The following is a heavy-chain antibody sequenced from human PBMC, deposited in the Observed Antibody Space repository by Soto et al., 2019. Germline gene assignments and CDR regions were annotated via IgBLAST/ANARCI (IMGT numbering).Heavy chain of an antibody. Sequence: PSETLSLTCTVSGGSVSSDSYNWDWIRQPPGKGLEWIGTIYYSGSTDYNPSLKSRVTISEDTSNNQFSLKVTSVTAADTAVYYCARLYGNAFDIWGRGATVTVSS. V-gene: IGHV4-39*01. J-gene: IGHJ3*02. D-gene: IGHD3-16*01. CDR2: IYYSGST. CDR1: GGSVSSDSYN. CDR3: ARLYGNAFDI.